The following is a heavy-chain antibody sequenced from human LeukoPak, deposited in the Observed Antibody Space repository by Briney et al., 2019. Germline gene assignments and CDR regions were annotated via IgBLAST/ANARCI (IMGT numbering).Heavy chain of an antibody. CDR2: IKQDGSEK. D-gene: IGHD6-13*01. CDR3: ARKGYSSSWWDY. CDR1: GFTFSSYR. J-gene: IGHJ4*02. Sequence: GGSLRLSCAASGFTFSSYRMSWVRQAPGKGLEWVANIKQDGSEKYYVDSVKGRFTISRDNAKNSLYLQMNSLRAEDAAVYYCARKGYSSSWWDYWGQGTLVTVSS. V-gene: IGHV3-7*01.